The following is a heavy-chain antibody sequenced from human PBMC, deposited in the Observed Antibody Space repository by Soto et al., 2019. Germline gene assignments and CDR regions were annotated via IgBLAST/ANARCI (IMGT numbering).Heavy chain of an antibody. J-gene: IGHJ4*02. CDR2: ISGSGGST. CDR1: GFTFSSYA. D-gene: IGHD3-10*01. V-gene: IGHV3-23*01. Sequence: EVQLLESGGGLVQPGGSLRLSCAASGFTFSSYAMSWVRQAPGKGLEWVSAISGSGGSTYYADSVKGRFTISRDYSKNTLYLQMNSLRAEDTAVYYCAKRGVYGSGSYYNPMYYWGQGTLVTVSS. CDR3: AKRGVYGSGSYYNPMYY.